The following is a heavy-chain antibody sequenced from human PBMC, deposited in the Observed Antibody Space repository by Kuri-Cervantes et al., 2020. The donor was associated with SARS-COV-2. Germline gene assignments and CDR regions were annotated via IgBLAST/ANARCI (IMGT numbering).Heavy chain of an antibody. CDR1: GGSISSGGYY. J-gene: IGHJ6*03. CDR2: IYHSGST. V-gene: IGHV4-61*08. CDR3: ARVLEGIVAAGSHYYYYMDV. D-gene: IGHD6-13*01. Sequence: GSLRLSCTVSGGSISSGGYYWSWIRQPPGKGLEWIGSIYHSGSTNYNPSLKSRVTMSVDTSKNHFSLRLSSVTAADTAVYYCARVLEGIVAAGSHYYYYMDVWGKGTTVTVSS.